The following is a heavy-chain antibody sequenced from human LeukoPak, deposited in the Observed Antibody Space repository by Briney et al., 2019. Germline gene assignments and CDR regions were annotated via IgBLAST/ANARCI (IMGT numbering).Heavy chain of an antibody. D-gene: IGHD2-21*01. J-gene: IGHJ4*02. CDR2: INQDGSDK. V-gene: IGHV3-7*01. CDR3: ARSLWPEDY. CDR1: GFTFSSYW. Sequence: GGSLRLSCAASGFTFSSYWMSWVRQAPGKGLEWAANINQDGSDKKYVDSVKGRFTISRDNAKNSQYLQMNSLRVEDTAVYYCARSLWPEDYWGQGTLVTVSS.